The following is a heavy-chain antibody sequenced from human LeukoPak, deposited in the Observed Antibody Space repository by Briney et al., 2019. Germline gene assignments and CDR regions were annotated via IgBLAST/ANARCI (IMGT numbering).Heavy chain of an antibody. CDR1: GFTFSSYA. CDR2: ISGSGGST. CDR3: ARGYSSSWYNWFDP. Sequence: GGSLRLSCAASGFTFSSYAMSWVRQAPGKGLEWVSAISGSGGSTYYADSVKGRFTISRDNSKNTLYLQMNSLRAEDTAVYYCARGYSSSWYNWFDPWGQGTLVTVSS. V-gene: IGHV3-23*01. J-gene: IGHJ5*02. D-gene: IGHD6-13*01.